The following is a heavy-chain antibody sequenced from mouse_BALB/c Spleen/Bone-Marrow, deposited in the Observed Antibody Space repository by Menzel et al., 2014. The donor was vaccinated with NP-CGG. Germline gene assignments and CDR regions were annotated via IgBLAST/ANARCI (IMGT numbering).Heavy chain of an antibody. D-gene: IGHD2-10*02. CDR1: GFTFSDFY. J-gene: IGHJ3*01. CDR3: ARDVEYGNYFVY. V-gene: IGHV7-1*02. Sequence: EVQVVESGGGLAQPGDSLRLSCATSGFTFSDFYMEWVRQPPGKRLEWIAASRNKAKHYTTEYSASVKGRFIVSRDTSQSILYLQMNALRAEDTTIYYCARDVEYGNYFVYWGQGTLVTVSA. CDR2: SRNKAKHYTT.